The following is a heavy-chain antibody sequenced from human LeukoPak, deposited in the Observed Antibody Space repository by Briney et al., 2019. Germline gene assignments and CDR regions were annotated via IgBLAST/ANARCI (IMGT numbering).Heavy chain of an antibody. Sequence: GGSLRLSCAASGFTSTNYAMNWVRQAPGKGLEWVSILIGSSGSTDYADSVKGRFTISRDTSKNALFLQMNSLRAEDTAIYYCAKGAYDYIEMGYFDSWGQGTLVTVSS. CDR1: GFTSTNYA. D-gene: IGHD5-12*01. J-gene: IGHJ4*02. CDR3: AKGAYDYIEMGYFDS. CDR2: LIGSSGST. V-gene: IGHV3-23*01.